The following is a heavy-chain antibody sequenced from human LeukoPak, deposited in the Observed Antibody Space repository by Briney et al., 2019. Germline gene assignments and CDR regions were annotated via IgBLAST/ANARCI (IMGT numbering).Heavy chain of an antibody. CDR3: AKGLSRVRGLTYYGMDV. Sequence: GGSLRLSCAASGFTFKSYGMHWVRQAPGKGLEWVAVISFDGGNEYYADSVKGRFSISRDKSNNTLYPQMSSLRAEDTAVYYCAKGLSRVRGLTYYGMDVWGRGTTVAVSS. D-gene: IGHD3-10*01. V-gene: IGHV3-30*18. CDR1: GFTFKSYG. CDR2: ISFDGGNE. J-gene: IGHJ6*04.